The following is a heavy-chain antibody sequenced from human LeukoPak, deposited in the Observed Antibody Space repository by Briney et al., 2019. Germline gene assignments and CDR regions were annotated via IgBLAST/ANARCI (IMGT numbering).Heavy chain of an antibody. CDR2: ISWNSGSI. CDR3: AKGGYPVLGNNWFDP. V-gene: IGHV3-9*01. CDR1: GFTFDDYA. J-gene: IGHJ5*02. D-gene: IGHD3-22*01. Sequence: GGSLRLSCAASGFTFDDYAMHWVRQAPGKGLEWVSGISWNSGSIGYADSVKGRFTISRDNAKNSLYLQMNSLRAEDTALYYCAKGGYPVLGNNWFDPRGQGTLVTVSS.